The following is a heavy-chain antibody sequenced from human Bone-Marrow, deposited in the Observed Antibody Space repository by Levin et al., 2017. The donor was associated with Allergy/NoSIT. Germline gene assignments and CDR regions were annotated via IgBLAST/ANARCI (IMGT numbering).Heavy chain of an antibody. J-gene: IGHJ4*02. D-gene: IGHD6-13*01. CDR3: ARVGSSWAIDY. V-gene: IGHV1-2*06. CDR2: INPNSGGT. Sequence: GESLKISCKASGYTFTGYYMHWVRQAPGQGLEWVGRINPNSGGTNYAQKFQGRVTMTRDTSISTAYMELSRLRSDDTAVYYCARVGSSWAIDYWVQGTLVTVSS. CDR1: GYTFTGYY.